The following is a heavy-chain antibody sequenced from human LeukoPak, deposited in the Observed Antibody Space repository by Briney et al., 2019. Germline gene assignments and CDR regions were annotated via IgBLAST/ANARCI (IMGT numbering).Heavy chain of an antibody. CDR2: ISGRGGRT. CDR1: GFTFSNYA. Sequence: PGGSLRLSCAASGFTFSNYAMSWVRQAPGKGLEWVSAISGRGGRTYYADSVKGRLTISRDNSRNTLSLQMNSLRAEDTAVYYCAKPYYYDSSGNFDAFDIWGQGTMVTVSA. D-gene: IGHD3-22*01. J-gene: IGHJ3*02. CDR3: AKPYYYDSSGNFDAFDI. V-gene: IGHV3-23*01.